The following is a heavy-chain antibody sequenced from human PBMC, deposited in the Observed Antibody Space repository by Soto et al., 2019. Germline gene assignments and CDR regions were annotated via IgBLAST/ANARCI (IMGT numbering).Heavy chain of an antibody. CDR1: GGSISSGGYY. CDR2: IYYSGST. Sequence: ASETLSLTCTVSGGSISSGGYYWSWIRQHPGKGLEWIGYIYYSGSTYYNPSLKSRVTISVDTSKNQFSLKLSSVTAADTAVYYCASLRRDGYNLSYWGQGTLVTVSS. V-gene: IGHV4-31*03. D-gene: IGHD5-12*01. CDR3: ASLRRDGYNLSY. J-gene: IGHJ4*02.